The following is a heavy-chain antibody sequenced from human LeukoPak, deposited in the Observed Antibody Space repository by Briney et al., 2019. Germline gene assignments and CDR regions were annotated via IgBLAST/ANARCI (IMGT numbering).Heavy chain of an antibody. CDR3: ARDIVVVPAAKDAFDI. Sequence: SETLSLTCTVSGGSISSYYWSWIRQPAGKGLEWIGRIYTSGSTNYNPSLKSRVTMSVDTSKNQFSLKLSSVTAADTAVYYCARDIVVVPAAKDAFDIWGQGTMVTVSS. V-gene: IGHV4-4*07. D-gene: IGHD2-2*01. CDR2: IYTSGST. CDR1: GGSISSYY. J-gene: IGHJ3*02.